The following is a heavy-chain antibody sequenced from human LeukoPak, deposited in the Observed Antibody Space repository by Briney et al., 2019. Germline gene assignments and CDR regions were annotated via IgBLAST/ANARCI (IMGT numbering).Heavy chain of an antibody. D-gene: IGHD1-26*01. Sequence: GESLKISCQGSEYSFATYWIAWFRQMPGKGPEWMGIIYPSDSDTRYSPSFQGQVTISADKSIKTAYLQRSSLKASDTANCARPLQGIVGATGFDYWGQGTLVTVSS. V-gene: IGHV5-51*01. CDR1: EYSFATYW. J-gene: IGHJ4*02. CDR2: IYPSDSDT. CDR3: ARPLQGIVGATGFDY.